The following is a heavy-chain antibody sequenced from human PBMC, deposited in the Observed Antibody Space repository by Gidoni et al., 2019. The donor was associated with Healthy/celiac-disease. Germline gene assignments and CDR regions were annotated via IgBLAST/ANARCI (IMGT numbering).Heavy chain of an antibody. CDR1: GFTFSSYG. CDR2: ISYDGSNK. Sequence: QVQLVESGGGVVQPGRSLRLSCAASGFTFSSYGMLWVRQAPGKGLEWVAVISYDGSNKYYADSVKGRFTISRDNSKNTLYLQMNSLRAEDTAVYYCAKDHHSYCGGDCYSDYWGQGTLVTVSS. CDR3: AKDHHSYCGGDCYSDY. D-gene: IGHD2-21*02. J-gene: IGHJ4*02. V-gene: IGHV3-30*18.